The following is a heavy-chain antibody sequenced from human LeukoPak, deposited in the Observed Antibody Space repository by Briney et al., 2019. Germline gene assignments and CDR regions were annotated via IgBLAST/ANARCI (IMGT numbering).Heavy chain of an antibody. D-gene: IGHD3-16*01. CDR3: ARNLEGEAWAYNGFDP. J-gene: IGHJ5*02. Sequence: ASVKVSCKASGYTFTGYYMHWVRQAPGQGLEWMGWINPNSGGTNYAQKFQGRVTMTRDTSISTAYMELSRLRSDDTAVYYWARNLEGEAWAYNGFDPWGQGTLVTVSS. CDR1: GYTFTGYY. V-gene: IGHV1-2*02. CDR2: INPNSGGT.